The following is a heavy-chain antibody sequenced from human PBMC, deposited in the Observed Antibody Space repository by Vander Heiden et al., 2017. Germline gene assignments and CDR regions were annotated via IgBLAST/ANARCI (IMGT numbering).Heavy chain of an antibody. J-gene: IGHJ6*02. V-gene: IGHV3-23*01. CDR2: SSGSGGST. CDR3: AKDRGYDFWDGMDV. CDR1: GFTPSSYG. D-gene: IGHD3-3*01. Sequence: EVKLLQSVGGLVKPGGSLRLPCPASGFTPSSYGMSWVRQAPGKVLEWVSASSGSGGSTYYADAVKGRFTISRDNSKNTLYLQMNSLRAEDTAVYYCAKDRGYDFWDGMDVWGQGTTVTVSS.